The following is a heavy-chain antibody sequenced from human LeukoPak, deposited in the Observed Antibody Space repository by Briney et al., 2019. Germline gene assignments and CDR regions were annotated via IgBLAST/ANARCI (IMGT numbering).Heavy chain of an antibody. V-gene: IGHV3-49*04. CDR2: IRNKAYGGTT. CDR3: SVDEVLRYFDWSDAFDI. D-gene: IGHD3-9*01. Sequence: SLRLSCAASGFTFSSYSMNWVRQAPGKGLEWVGFIRNKAYGGTTEYAASVKGRFTISRDDSKSIAYLQMNSLKTEDTAVYYCSVDEVLRYFDWSDAFDIWGQGTMVTVSS. J-gene: IGHJ3*02. CDR1: GFTFSSYS.